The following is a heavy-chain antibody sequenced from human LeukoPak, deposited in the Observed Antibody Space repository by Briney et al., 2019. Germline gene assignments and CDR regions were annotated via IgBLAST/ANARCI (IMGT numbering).Heavy chain of an antibody. Sequence: SETLSLTCAVYGGSFSGYYWSWIRQPPGKGLEXXXXXXHSGSTNYNPSLKSRVTISVDTSKNQFSLKLSSVAAADTAVYYCARRPRNFRTTGTTREWFDPWGQGTLVTVSS. D-gene: IGHD1-1*01. CDR3: ARRPRNFRTTGTTREWFDP. V-gene: IGHV4-34*01. CDR2: XXHSGST. J-gene: IGHJ5*02. CDR1: GGSFSGYY.